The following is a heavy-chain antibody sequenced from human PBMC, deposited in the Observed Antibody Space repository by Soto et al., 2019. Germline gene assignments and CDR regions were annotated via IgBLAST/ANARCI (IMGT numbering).Heavy chain of an antibody. CDR2: IGGSGGKT. V-gene: IGHV3-23*01. CDR3: AKVGDKYGDYRRFDY. Sequence: EVQLLESGGGLVQPGGSLRLSCTASGFTFSSYAMSWVRQAPGKGLEWVSAIGGSGGKTYYADSVKGRFTISRDNSNNTLYLQMNSLRVEDTAVYYCAKVGDKYGDYRRFDYWGQGTLVTVSS. CDR1: GFTFSSYA. D-gene: IGHD4-17*01. J-gene: IGHJ4*02.